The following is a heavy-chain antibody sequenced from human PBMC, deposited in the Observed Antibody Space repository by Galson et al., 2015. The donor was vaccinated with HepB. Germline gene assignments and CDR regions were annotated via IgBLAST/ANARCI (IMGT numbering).Heavy chain of an antibody. CDR3: TPDCTPNY. CDR1: GFTSSNAW. Sequence: SLRLSCAASGFTSSNAWMSWVRQAPGKGLEWVGRIKSKTDGGTTDYAAPVKGRFTISSDNSKNTLYLQMNSLKTKDTAVYYCTPDCTPNYWGKGTLVTVSS. CDR2: IKSKTDGGTT. D-gene: IGHD2-8*01. V-gene: IGHV3-15*01. J-gene: IGHJ4*02.